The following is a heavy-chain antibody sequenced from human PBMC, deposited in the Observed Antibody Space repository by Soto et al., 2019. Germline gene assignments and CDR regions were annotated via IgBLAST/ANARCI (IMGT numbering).Heavy chain of an antibody. J-gene: IGHJ6*02. CDR2: IIPVFGTA. CDR1: GGTFSSSA. CDR3: ARELPERGKDV. D-gene: IGHD2-15*01. Sequence: QVQLVQSGAEVKKPGSSVKVSCKASGGTFSSSAISWVRQAPGQGLEWMGAIIPVFGTAHYAQKFQGRVTITADKPMSTAYMELSRLRSEDTAVYFCARELPERGKDVWCQGTTVIVSS. V-gene: IGHV1-69*06.